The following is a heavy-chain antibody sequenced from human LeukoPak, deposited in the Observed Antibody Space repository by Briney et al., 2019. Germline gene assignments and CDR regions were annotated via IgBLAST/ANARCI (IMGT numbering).Heavy chain of an antibody. CDR1: GFTFSSSW. CDR3: AKDGGLWVSAHWGDS. D-gene: IGHD7-27*01. V-gene: IGHV3-23*01. CDR2: ITTSDGNT. J-gene: IGHJ4*02. Sequence: PGGSLRLSCAASGFTFSSSWMSWVRQAPGKGLEWVSTITTSDGNTYYADSVKGRFTVSRDNSKNTLFLQMNSLRAEDTAVYYCAKDGGLWVSAHWGDSWGRGTLVTVSS.